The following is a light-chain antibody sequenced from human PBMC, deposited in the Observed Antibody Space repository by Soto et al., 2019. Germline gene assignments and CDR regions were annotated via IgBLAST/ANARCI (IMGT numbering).Light chain of an antibody. CDR2: LGS. Sequence: EIVVTQSPLSLPVTPGEPASISCNSSQSLLHSNGNTYLDWYLQKPGQSPQLLIYLGSNRASGVPDRFSGSGSGTDFTLNISTVEAEDVGVYYCMQALHTRTFGQGTKVEIK. J-gene: IGKJ1*01. CDR1: QSLLHSNGNTY. CDR3: MQALHTRT. V-gene: IGKV2-28*01.